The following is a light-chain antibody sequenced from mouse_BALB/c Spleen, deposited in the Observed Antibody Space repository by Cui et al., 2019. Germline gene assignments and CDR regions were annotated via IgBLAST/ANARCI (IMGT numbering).Light chain of an antibody. Sequence: DIVMSQSPSSLAVSVGEKVIMHCKSSSPLLYISTQKSHLTWYQQKSGQSPKLLIYWASTRESGVPDRFTGSGSGTDFTLTITSVKAEDLAVYYCQQYYSYPLTFGAGTKLELK. J-gene: IGKJ5*01. CDR1: SPLLYISTQKSH. CDR3: QQYYSYPLT. CDR2: WAS. V-gene: IGKV8-30*01.